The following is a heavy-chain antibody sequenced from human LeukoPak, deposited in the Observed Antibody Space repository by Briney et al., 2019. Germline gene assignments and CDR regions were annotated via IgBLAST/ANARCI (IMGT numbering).Heavy chain of an antibody. CDR3: ARRIQGMAPYYFDY. CDR1: GFTFSSYW. V-gene: IGHV3-74*01. D-gene: IGHD5-24*01. J-gene: IGHJ4*02. Sequence: PGGSLRLSCTASGFTFSSYWMHWVRQAPGKGLVWVSRINSDGCSTSYADSVKGRFTISRDNAKNTLYLQMNSLRAEDTAVYYCARRIQGMAPYYFDYWGQGTLVTVSS. CDR2: INSDGCST.